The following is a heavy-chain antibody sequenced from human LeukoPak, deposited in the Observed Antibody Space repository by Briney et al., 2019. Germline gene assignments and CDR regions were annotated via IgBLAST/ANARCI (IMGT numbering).Heavy chain of an antibody. CDR3: AKFAVAGTVVDY. V-gene: IGHV3-21*01. Sequence: GGSLRLSCAASGFTFSSYSMNWVRQAPGKGLEWVSSISSSSSYIYYADSVKGRFTISRDDAKNSLYLQMNSLRAEDTAVYYCAKFAVAGTVVDYWGQGTLVTVSS. J-gene: IGHJ4*02. CDR2: ISSSSSYI. D-gene: IGHD6-19*01. CDR1: GFTFSSYS.